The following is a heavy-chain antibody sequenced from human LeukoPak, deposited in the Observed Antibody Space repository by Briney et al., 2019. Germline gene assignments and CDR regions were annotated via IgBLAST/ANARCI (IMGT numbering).Heavy chain of an antibody. D-gene: IGHD3-10*01. J-gene: IGHJ4*02. CDR2: IYHSGST. CDR1: GYSISSGYY. Sequence: SETLSLTCTVSGYSISSGYYWGWIRQPPGKGLEWIGGIYHSGSTYYNPSLKSRVTISVDTSKNQFSLKLTSVTAADTAVYYCAGDYRGSLDYWGQGTLVTVSS. V-gene: IGHV4-38-2*02. CDR3: AGDYRGSLDY.